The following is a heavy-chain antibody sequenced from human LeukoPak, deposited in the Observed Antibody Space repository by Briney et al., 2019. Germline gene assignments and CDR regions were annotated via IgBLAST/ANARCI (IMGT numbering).Heavy chain of an antibody. Sequence: GGSLRLSCAASGFTFSSYSMNWVRQAPGKGLEWVSSISSSSSYIYYADSVKGRFTISRDNAKNSLYLQMNSLRAEDTAVYYCARAGLYSSFWQQLASIGYWGQGTLVTVSS. V-gene: IGHV3-21*01. D-gene: IGHD6-13*01. CDR1: GFTFSSYS. CDR3: ARAGLYSSFWQQLASIGY. CDR2: ISSSSSYI. J-gene: IGHJ4*02.